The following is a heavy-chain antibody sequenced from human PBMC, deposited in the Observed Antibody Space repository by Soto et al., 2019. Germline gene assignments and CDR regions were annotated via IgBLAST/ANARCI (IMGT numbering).Heavy chain of an antibody. CDR1: GFTFSDFY. CDR2: INAGGGST. J-gene: IGHJ3*02. CDR3: AHPRGYGVFDAYDI. V-gene: IGHV3-23*01. Sequence: GGSLRLSCEASGFTFSDFYMSWIRLAPGKGLEWVSAINAGGGSTYYADSVKGRFTISRDNSVNTLFMKMNSLRTEDTAMYYCAHPRGYGVFDAYDIWGQGAVVT. D-gene: IGHD4-17*01.